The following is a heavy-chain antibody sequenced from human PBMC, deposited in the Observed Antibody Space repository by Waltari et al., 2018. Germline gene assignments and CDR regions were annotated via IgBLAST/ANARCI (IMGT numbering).Heavy chain of an antibody. D-gene: IGHD2-2*01. CDR3: ARDPIVVPAAIENWFDP. CDR1: GYTFTSYG. V-gene: IGHV1-18*01. J-gene: IGHJ5*02. Sequence: QVQLVQSGAEVKKPGASVKVSCKASGYTFTSYGISWVRQAPGQGLEWMGWISAYNGNTNYAQKLQGRVTMTTDTSTSTAYMELRSLRSDDTAVYYCARDPIVVPAAIENWFDPWGQGTLVTVSS. CDR2: ISAYNGNT.